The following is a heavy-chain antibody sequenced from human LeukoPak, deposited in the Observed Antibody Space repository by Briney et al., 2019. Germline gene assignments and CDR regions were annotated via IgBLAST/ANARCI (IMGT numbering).Heavy chain of an antibody. CDR1: GLTVGSTY. J-gene: IGHJ4*02. CDR3: ASKVTTGY. D-gene: IGHD4-17*01. V-gene: IGHV3-66*01. CDR2: IYSGGTT. Sequence: GGSLRLSCVISGLTVGSTYMSWVRQAPGKGLEWVAVIYSGGTTNYADSVKDRFIVYRDSSKNTLYLQMNSLRAENTAVYYCASKVTTGYWGQGTLVTVSS.